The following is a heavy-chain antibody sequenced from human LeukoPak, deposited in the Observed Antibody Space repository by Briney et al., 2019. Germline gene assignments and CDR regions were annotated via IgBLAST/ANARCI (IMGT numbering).Heavy chain of an antibody. CDR3: ARHPYYDYVWGSYRPHYYYYYMDV. Sequence: ASVKVSCKASGYTFTSHGFSWVRQAPGQGLEWMGWMNPNSGNTGYAQKFQGRVTITRNTSISTAYMELSSLRSEDTAVYYCARHPYYDYVWGSYRPHYYYYYMDVWGKGTTVTISS. V-gene: IGHV1-8*01. CDR2: MNPNSGNT. J-gene: IGHJ6*03. D-gene: IGHD3-16*02. CDR1: GYTFTSHG.